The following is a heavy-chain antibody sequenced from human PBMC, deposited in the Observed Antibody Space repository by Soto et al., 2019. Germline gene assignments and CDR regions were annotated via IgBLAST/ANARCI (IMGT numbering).Heavy chain of an antibody. Sequence: SETLSLTCPVSGFTISSGGYYWSWIRQHPGKGLEWIGYIYYSKSTNYNPSLKSRVTISVDTSKNQFSLKLTSVTAADTAVYYCARDKITGLFDYWGQGTLVTVSS. D-gene: IGHD2-8*02. CDR2: IYYSKST. V-gene: IGHV4-31*03. CDR1: GFTISSGGYY. CDR3: ARDKITGLFDY. J-gene: IGHJ4*02.